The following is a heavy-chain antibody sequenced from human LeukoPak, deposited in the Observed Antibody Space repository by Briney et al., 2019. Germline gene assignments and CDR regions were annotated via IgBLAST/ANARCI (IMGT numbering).Heavy chain of an antibody. V-gene: IGHV3-7*04. CDR2: IKQDGSEK. CDR3: ARAYYYDSSGYYDY. D-gene: IGHD3-22*01. J-gene: IGHJ4*02. CDR1: GFTFSSYW. Sequence: GGSLRLSCAASGFTFSSYWMSWVRQAPGKGLEWVANIKQDGSEKYYVDSVKGRFTISRGNAKNSLYLQMNSLRAEDTAVYYCARAYYYDSSGYYDYWGQGTLVTVPS.